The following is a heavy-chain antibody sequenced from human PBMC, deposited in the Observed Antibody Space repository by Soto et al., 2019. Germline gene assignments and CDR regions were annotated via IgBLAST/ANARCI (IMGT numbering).Heavy chain of an antibody. CDR1: GGSIRSYY. Sequence: TLPLTWTVSGGSIRSYYWSWIRHPPEKGLEWIGYIYYSGSTSYNPSLKSRVTISVDTSKNQFSLKLGSVTAADTAVYYCARHTYYAESGGHYLMDYWGQGTLVTVSS. CDR2: IYYSGST. CDR3: ARHTYYAESGGHYLMDY. D-gene: IGHD3-22*01. J-gene: IGHJ4*02. V-gene: IGHV4-59*08.